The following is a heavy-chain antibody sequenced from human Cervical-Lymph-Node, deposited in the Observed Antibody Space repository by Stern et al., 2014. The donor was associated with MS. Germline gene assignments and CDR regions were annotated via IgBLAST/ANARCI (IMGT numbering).Heavy chain of an antibody. Sequence: EVQLVESGGGLVQPGGSLRLSCAASGFTFSSYAMSWVRQAPGKGLEWVSAISGRGGSTYYADSVKGLFTISRDNSKNTLYLQMNSLRAEDTAVYYCARMPSLYSSGWYWYFDLWGRGTLVTVSS. J-gene: IGHJ2*01. D-gene: IGHD6-19*01. CDR3: ARMPSLYSSGWYWYFDL. V-gene: IGHV3-23*04. CDR2: ISGRGGST. CDR1: GFTFSSYA.